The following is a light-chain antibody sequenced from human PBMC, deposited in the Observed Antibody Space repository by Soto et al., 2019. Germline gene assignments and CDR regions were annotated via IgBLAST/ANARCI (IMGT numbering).Light chain of an antibody. CDR1: SSDVGSYNL. V-gene: IGLV2-23*03. CDR2: EGS. J-gene: IGLJ1*01. Sequence: QSALTQPASVSGSPGQSITISCTGTSSDVGSYNLVSWYQQHPGKAPKLMIYEGSKRPSGVSNRFSGSKSGNTASLTISGLQAEDEADYYCCSYAGSSTFANYVSGTGTKLTVL. CDR3: CSYAGSSTFANYV.